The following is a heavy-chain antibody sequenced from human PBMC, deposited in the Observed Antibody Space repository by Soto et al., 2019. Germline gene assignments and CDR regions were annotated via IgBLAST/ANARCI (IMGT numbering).Heavy chain of an antibody. V-gene: IGHV1-69*06. CDR3: ARDSYSYGPFDY. CDR1: GGTSSSYA. Sequence: SVKVSCKASGGTSSSYAISWVRQAPGQGLEWMGGIIPIFGTANYAQKFQGRVTITADKSTSTAYMELSSLRSEDTAVYYCARDSYSYGPFDYWGQGTMVTVSS. J-gene: IGHJ4*02. D-gene: IGHD5-18*01. CDR2: IIPIFGTA.